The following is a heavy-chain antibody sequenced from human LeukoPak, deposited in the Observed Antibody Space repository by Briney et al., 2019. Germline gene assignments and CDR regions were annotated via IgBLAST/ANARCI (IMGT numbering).Heavy chain of an antibody. V-gene: IGHV1-2*02. CDR2: INPNSGGT. CDR1: GYTFTGYY. J-gene: IGHJ4*02. CDR3: TRDPGDTAMAKYYFGY. Sequence: EASVKVSCKASGYTFTGYYLHWVRQAPGQGLEWMGWINPNSGGTSYAQKFQDRVTMTRDTSTSTAYMELSRLRSDDTAVYYCTRDPGDTAMAKYYFGYWGQGTLVTVSS. D-gene: IGHD5-18*01.